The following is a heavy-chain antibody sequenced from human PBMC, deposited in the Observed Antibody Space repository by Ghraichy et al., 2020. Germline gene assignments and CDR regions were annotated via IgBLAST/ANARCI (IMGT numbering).Heavy chain of an antibody. CDR2: ISWDGGST. CDR1: GFTFDDYS. J-gene: IGHJ4*02. D-gene: IGHD4-17*01. CDR3: AKDEGHYGDSVGY. Sequence: GGSLRLSCAASGFTFDDYSMHWVRQAPGKGLEWVSLISWDGGSTYYADSVKGRFTISRDNSKNSLYLQMNSLRTEDTALYYCAKDEGHYGDSVGYWGQGTLVTVSS. V-gene: IGHV3-43*01.